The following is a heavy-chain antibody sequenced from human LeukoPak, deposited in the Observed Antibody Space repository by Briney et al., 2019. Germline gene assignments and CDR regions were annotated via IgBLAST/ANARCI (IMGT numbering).Heavy chain of an antibody. CDR1: GFTFSTYW. Sequence: HPGGSLRLSCAASGFTFSTYWMNWVRQAPGKGLEWVANIKHDGSEKYYVDSVMGRFTISRDNAKNSLYLQMNSLRAEDTAVYYCARDAVVAVAGMYYFDYWGQGTLVTVSS. D-gene: IGHD6-19*01. J-gene: IGHJ4*02. CDR3: ARDAVVAVAGMYYFDY. CDR2: IKHDGSEK. V-gene: IGHV3-7*01.